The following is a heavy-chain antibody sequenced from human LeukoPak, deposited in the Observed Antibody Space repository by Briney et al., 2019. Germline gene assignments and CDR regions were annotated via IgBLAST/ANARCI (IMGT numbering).Heavy chain of an antibody. J-gene: IGHJ5*02. CDR1: GGSISSGGYY. D-gene: IGHD6-19*01. CDR2: IYSGGST. CDR3: ARDSAVAGTQAVPA. Sequence: PSETLSLTCTVSGGSISSGGYYWSWLRQPPGKGLEWVSVIYSGGSTYYADSVKGRFTISRDNSKNTLYLQMNSLRAEDTAVYYCARDSAVAGTQAVPAWGQGTLVTVSS. V-gene: IGHV3-53*01.